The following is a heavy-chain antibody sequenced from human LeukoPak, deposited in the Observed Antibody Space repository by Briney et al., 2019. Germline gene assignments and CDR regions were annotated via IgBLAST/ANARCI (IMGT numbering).Heavy chain of an antibody. CDR1: GGSISSSSYY. J-gene: IGHJ4*02. CDR3: ARHVRFLEWLSSYYFDY. V-gene: IGHV4-39*01. Sequence: SGTLSLTCTVSGGSISSSSYYWGWIRQPPGKGLEWIGSIYYSGSTYYNPSLKSRATISVDTSKSQFSLRLTSVTAADTAVYYCARHVRFLEWLSSYYFDYWGQGTLVTVSS. CDR2: IYYSGST. D-gene: IGHD3-3*01.